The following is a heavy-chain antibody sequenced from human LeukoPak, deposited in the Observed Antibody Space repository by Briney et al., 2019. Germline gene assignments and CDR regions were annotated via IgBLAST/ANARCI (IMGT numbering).Heavy chain of an antibody. CDR1: GYTFTGYY. Sequence: GASVKVSCKASGYTFTGYYMHLLRQAPGQGLEWIGWINPNSGGTNYAQKFQGRVTMTRDTSISTAYMELSRLRSDDTAVYYCARVLFYSSGNKSNRVDYWGQGTLVTVSS. D-gene: IGHD6-19*01. CDR2: INPNSGGT. V-gene: IGHV1-2*02. J-gene: IGHJ4*02. CDR3: ARVLFYSSGNKSNRVDY.